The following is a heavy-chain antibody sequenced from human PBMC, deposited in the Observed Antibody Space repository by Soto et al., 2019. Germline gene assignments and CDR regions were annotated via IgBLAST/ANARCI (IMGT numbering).Heavy chain of an antibody. CDR1: GYTFTSYA. J-gene: IGHJ6*02. CDR3: ARIGDDYSSYYYYGMDV. Sequence: ASVKVSCKASGYTFTSYAMHWVRQAPGQRLEWMGWINAGNGNTKYSQKFQGRVTITRDTSASTAYMELSSLRSEDTAVYYCARIGDDYSSYYYYGMDVWGQGTTVTVSS. D-gene: IGHD4-4*01. V-gene: IGHV1-3*01. CDR2: INAGNGNT.